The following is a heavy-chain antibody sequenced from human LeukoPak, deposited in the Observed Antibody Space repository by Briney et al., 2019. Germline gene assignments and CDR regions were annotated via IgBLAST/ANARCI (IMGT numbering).Heavy chain of an antibody. D-gene: IGHD6-19*01. CDR3: AGSDSSGWPNYYFDY. CDR2: IYYSGST. Sequence: SETLSLTCTVSGGSISSSSYYWGWIRQPPGKGLEWIGSIYYSGSTYYNPSLKSRVTISVDTSKSHFSLKLSSVTAADTAVYYCAGSDSSGWPNYYFDYWGQGTLVTVSS. V-gene: IGHV4-39*02. CDR1: GGSISSSSYY. J-gene: IGHJ4*02.